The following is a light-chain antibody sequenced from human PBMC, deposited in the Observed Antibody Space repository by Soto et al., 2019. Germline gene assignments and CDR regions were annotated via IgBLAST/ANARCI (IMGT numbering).Light chain of an antibody. CDR3: SSYTSTNTPYV. CDR2: EVT. V-gene: IGLV2-14*01. CDR1: SSDVGAHYF. J-gene: IGLJ1*01. Sequence: QSVLTQPVSVSGSPGQSITISCTGSSSDVGAHYFVSWYQHRPGKAPKLILYEVTTRPSGISSRFSGSKSGNTASLTISGLQADDEAYYYCSSYTSTNTPYVFGTGTKV.